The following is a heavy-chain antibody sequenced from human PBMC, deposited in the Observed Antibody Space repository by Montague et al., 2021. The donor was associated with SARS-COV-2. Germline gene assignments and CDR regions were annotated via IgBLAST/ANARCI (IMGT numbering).Heavy chain of an antibody. CDR2: MSNDGSNI. CDR1: GFTFSSYA. V-gene: IGHV3-30*03. J-gene: IGHJ3*02. Sequence: SLRLSCAASGFTFSSYAMHWVRQAPGKGLEWVALMSNDGSNIYYADSVKGRFTISRDNSKNTLYLQMNSLRADDTSLYYCHVGDTSGYWAFDIWGQGTMVTVSS. CDR3: HVGDTSGYWAFDI. D-gene: IGHD3-22*01.